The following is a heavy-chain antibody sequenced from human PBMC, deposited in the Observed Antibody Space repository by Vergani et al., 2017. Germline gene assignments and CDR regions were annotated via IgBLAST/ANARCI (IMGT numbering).Heavy chain of an antibody. CDR3: AKAVTRESCCGGDCPMGDYWYFDL. Sequence: EVQLVESGGGLVQPGRSLRLSCAASGFTFDDYAMHWVRQAPGKGLEWVSGISWNSGSIGYADSVKGRFTISRDNAKNSLYLQMNSLRAEDTALYYCAKAVTRESCCGGDCPMGDYWYFDLWGRGTLVTVSS. CDR1: GFTFDDYA. V-gene: IGHV3-9*01. D-gene: IGHD2-21*02. J-gene: IGHJ2*01. CDR2: ISWNSGSI.